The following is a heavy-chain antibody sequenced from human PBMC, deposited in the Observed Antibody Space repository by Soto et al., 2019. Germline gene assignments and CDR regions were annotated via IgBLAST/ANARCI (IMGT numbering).Heavy chain of an antibody. V-gene: IGHV4-39*01. Sequence: PSETLSLTCTVSGGSISSSSYYWGWIRQPPGKGLEWIGSIYYSGSTYYNPSLKSRVTISVDTSKNQFSLKLSSVTAADMAVYYCARHLVSAAYFDYWGQGTLVTVSS. D-gene: IGHD6-13*01. J-gene: IGHJ4*02. CDR2: IYYSGST. CDR1: GGSISSSSYY. CDR3: ARHLVSAAYFDY.